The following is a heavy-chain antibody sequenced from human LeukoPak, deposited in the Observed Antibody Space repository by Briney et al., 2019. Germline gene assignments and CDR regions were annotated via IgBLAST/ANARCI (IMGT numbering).Heavy chain of an antibody. Sequence: GGSLRLSCAASGFTFSSYAMSWVRQAPGKGLEWVSAISGSGGSTYYADSVKGRFTISRDNSKNTLYLQMNSLRTEDTAVYYCAKDLIPRDYFDYWGQGTLVTVSS. V-gene: IGHV3-23*01. CDR2: ISGSGGST. CDR1: GFTFSSYA. J-gene: IGHJ4*02. CDR3: AKDLIPRDYFDY.